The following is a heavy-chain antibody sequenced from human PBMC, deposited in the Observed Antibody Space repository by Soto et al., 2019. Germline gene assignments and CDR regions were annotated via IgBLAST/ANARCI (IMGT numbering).Heavy chain of an antibody. CDR1: GFTFSSYS. CDR2: ISSSSSYI. CDR3: AREEEDLTGLRGYGYDP. Sequence: EVQLVESGGGLVKPGGSLRLSCAASGFTFSSYSMNWVRQAPGKGLEWVSSISSSSSYIYYADSVKGRFTISRDNAKNSLYLQMNSLRAEDTAVYYCAREEEDLTGLRGYGYDPWGQGTLVTVSS. J-gene: IGHJ5*02. V-gene: IGHV3-21*01. D-gene: IGHD3-9*01.